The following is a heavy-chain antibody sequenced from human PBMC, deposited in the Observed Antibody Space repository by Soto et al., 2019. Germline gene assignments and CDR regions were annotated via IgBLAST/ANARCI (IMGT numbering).Heavy chain of an antibody. CDR2: IWYDGSNK. CDR3: ARDGSGDRHAFDI. CDR1: GFTFSSYG. V-gene: IGHV3-33*01. Sequence: QVQLVESGGGVVQPGRSLRLSCAASGFTFSSYGMHWVRQAPGKGLEWVAVIWYDGSNKYYADSVKGRFTISRDNSKNTLYLQMNSLRVEDTAVYYCARDGSGDRHAFDIWGQGPMVTVSS. J-gene: IGHJ3*02. D-gene: IGHD3-10*01.